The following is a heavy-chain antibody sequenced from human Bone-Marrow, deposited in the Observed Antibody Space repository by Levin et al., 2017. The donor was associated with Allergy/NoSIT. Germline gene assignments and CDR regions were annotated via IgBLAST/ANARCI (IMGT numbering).Heavy chain of an antibody. CDR1: GDTFTTSD. V-gene: IGHV1-8*01. CDR2: MNPKNGRT. J-gene: IGHJ4*02. Sequence: ASVKVSCEAFGDTFTTSDINWVRQATGQGLEWMGLMNPKNGRTDYAQKFQGRVTMTRNTSIATAYMELSGLRSDDTAVYYCVRTPFDYWGQGTLVTVSS. CDR3: VRTPFDY.